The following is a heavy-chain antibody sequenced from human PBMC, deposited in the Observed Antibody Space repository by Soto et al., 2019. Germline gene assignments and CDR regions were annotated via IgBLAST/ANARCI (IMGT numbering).Heavy chain of an antibody. CDR3: TRDEGGSYDSWFHP. V-gene: IGHV3-21*01. CDR2: ISSSGAYI. J-gene: IGHJ5*02. Sequence: PGGSLRLSCAASGFTFSSYAMNWVRQAPGKGLEWVSSISSSGAYINYADSVKGRFTISRDNAKNSVSLQMSSLRVEDTAVYFCTRDEGGSYDSWFHPWGQGTQVTVSS. CDR1: GFTFSSYA. D-gene: IGHD1-26*01.